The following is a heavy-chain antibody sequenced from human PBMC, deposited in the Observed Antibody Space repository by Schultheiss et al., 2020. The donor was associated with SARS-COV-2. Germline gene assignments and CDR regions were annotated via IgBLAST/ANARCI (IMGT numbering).Heavy chain of an antibody. CDR3: ARGGSYYFDY. CDR1: GGSISSGGYY. CDR2: IYYSGST. J-gene: IGHJ4*02. D-gene: IGHD1-26*01. Sequence: SETLSLTCTVSGGSISSGGYYWRWIRQPPGQGLEWIGYIYYSGSTYYNPSLKSRVTISVDTSKNQFSLKLSSVTAADTAVYYCARGGSYYFDYWGQGTLVTVSS. V-gene: IGHV4-31*03.